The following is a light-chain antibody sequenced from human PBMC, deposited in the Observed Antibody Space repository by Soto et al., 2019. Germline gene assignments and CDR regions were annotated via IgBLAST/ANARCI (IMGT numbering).Light chain of an antibody. V-gene: IGLV8-61*01. CDR1: SGSVSASYY. Sequence: QTVVTQEPSFSVSPGGTVTLTCGLTSGSVSASYYPSWYQQTPGQAPRTLIYNTNTRSSGVPDRFSGSILGNKAALTITGAQADDESDYYCGLYMESAIIFGGGTKVTVL. CDR2: NTN. CDR3: GLYMESAII. J-gene: IGLJ2*01.